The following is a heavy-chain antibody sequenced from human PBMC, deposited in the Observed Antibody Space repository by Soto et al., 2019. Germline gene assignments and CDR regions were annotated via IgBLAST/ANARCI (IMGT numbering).Heavy chain of an antibody. CDR2: IYYSGST. J-gene: IGHJ2*01. Sequence: SETLSLTCTVSGGSISSDYWSWIRQPPGKGHEWIGYIYYSGSTNYNPSLKSRVTISVDTSKNQFSLKLSSVTAADTAVYYCAGRGYSYGYTGVVDWYFDLWGRGTLVTVS. CDR3: AGRGYSYGYTGVVDWYFDL. V-gene: IGHV4-59*01. D-gene: IGHD5-18*01. CDR1: GGSISSDY.